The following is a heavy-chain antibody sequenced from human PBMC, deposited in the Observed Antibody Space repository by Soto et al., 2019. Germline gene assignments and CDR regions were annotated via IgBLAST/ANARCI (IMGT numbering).Heavy chain of an antibody. D-gene: IGHD3-3*01. CDR3: AKEGIPTYYDFWSGYFVYFDY. Sequence: SLRLSCPASGLTFSSYGMHWVRQAPGKGLERRAVISYDGSNKYYAGSVQGRFTISRDNSKNTLYLQMNSPRAEDTAVYYSAKEGIPTYYDFWSGYFVYFDYWGQGTLVTVSS. CDR1: GLTFSSYG. V-gene: IGHV3-30*18. CDR2: ISYDGSNK. J-gene: IGHJ4*02.